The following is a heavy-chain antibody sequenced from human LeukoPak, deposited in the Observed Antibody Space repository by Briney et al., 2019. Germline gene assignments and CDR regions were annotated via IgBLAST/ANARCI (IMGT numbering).Heavy chain of an antibody. CDR1: GGSISTGAYY. V-gene: IGHV4-39*07. Sequence: PSETLSLTCSVSGGSISTGAYYWGWIRQPPGKGLEWIGSIYYSGSTYYNPSLKSRVTISVDTSKNQFSLKLSSVTAADTAVYYCAREGDSSGYYYYYWGQGTLVTVSS. D-gene: IGHD3-22*01. J-gene: IGHJ4*02. CDR2: IYYSGST. CDR3: AREGDSSGYYYYY.